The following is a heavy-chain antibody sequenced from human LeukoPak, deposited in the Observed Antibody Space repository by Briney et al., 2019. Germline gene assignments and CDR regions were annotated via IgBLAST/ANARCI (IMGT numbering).Heavy chain of an antibody. CDR3: ATEVTD. CDR1: GYDFTSVG. D-gene: IGHD5-18*01. CDR2: INPNSGGT. Sequence: ASAKVSCKASGYDFTSVGITWVRRAPGQGLEWMGWINPNSGGTKYAQKFQGRVTMTRDTSISTAYMELSRLRSDDTAVYYCATEVTDWGQGTLVTVSS. V-gene: IGHV1-2*02. J-gene: IGHJ4*02.